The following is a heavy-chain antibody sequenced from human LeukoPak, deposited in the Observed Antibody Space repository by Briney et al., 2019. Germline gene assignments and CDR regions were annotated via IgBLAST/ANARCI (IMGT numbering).Heavy chain of an antibody. J-gene: IGHJ5*02. CDR2: IYYSGST. D-gene: IGHD6-13*01. Sequence: SETLSLTCTVSGGSISNSSYYWGWIRQPPGKGLEWIGRIYYSGSTYYNPSLKSRVTISVDTSKNQFSLKLSSVTAADTAVYYCARVRGYSSSWYWFDPWGQGTLVTVSS. V-gene: IGHV4-39*07. CDR1: GGSISNSSYY. CDR3: ARVRGYSSSWYWFDP.